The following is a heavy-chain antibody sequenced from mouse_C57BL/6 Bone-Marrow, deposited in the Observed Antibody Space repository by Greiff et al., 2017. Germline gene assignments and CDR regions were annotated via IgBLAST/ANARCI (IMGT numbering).Heavy chain of an antibody. CDR2: INPSTGGT. CDR1: GYSFTGYY. CDR3: ARPYCGLTYGAWFAY. Sequence: VQLQQSGPELVKPGASVKISCKASGYSFTGYYMNWVKQSPEKSLEWIGEINPSTGGTTYNQKFKAKATLTVDKSSSTAYMQLKSLTSEDSAVYYGARPYCGLTYGAWFAYWGQGTLVTVSA. J-gene: IGHJ3*01. V-gene: IGHV1-42*01. D-gene: IGHD2-10*01.